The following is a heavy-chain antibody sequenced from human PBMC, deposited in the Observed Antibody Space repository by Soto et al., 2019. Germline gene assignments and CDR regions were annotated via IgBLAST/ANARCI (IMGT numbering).Heavy chain of an antibody. Sequence: EVQLLESGGGLVEPGGSLRLSCAASGFTFSSYSMNWVRQAPGKGLEWVSSIRSSGDYIYYADSVKGRFTISRDNAKNSLFLQMGSLRAEDTAVYFCASRFCRHCVCDFDYWGQGTLVTVSS. J-gene: IGHJ4*02. CDR2: IRSSGDYI. CDR3: ASRFCRHCVCDFDY. CDR1: GFTFSSYS. D-gene: IGHD2-8*01. V-gene: IGHV3-21*01.